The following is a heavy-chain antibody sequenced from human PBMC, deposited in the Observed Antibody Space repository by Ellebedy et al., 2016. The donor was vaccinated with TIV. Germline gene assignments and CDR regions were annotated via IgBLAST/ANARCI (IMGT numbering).Heavy chain of an antibody. CDR3: ARGFRWFSYAFDI. V-gene: IGHV1-2*02. CDR1: GYTFTGTDYY. J-gene: IGHJ3*02. D-gene: IGHD4-23*01. CDR2: INPHSGDT. Sequence: ASVKVSXXASGYTFTGTDYYMHWVRQAPGQGLEWMGWINPHSGDTNYAPKFQGRVTVTRDTSISTAYMELSRLRSDDTAVFYCARGFRWFSYAFDIWGQGTVITVSS.